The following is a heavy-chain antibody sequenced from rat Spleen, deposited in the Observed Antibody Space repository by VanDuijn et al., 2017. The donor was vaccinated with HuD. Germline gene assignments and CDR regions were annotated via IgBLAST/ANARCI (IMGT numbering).Heavy chain of an antibody. CDR1: GFAFSDHY. J-gene: IGHJ2*01. CDR2: ISYDGSGT. D-gene: IGHD1-12*01. V-gene: IGHV5-29*01. CDR3: ARQGISMMIVDY. Sequence: EVQLVESDGGLVQPGRSLKLSCSASGFAFSDHYMAWVRQAPTGGLEWVATISYDGSGTYYRDSVKGRFTISRDNAKTTLYLQMDSLRSEDTATYYCARQGISMMIVDYWGQGVMVTVSS.